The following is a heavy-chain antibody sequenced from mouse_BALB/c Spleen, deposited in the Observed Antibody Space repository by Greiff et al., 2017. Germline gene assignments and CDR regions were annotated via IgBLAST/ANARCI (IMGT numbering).Heavy chain of an antibody. CDR2: IWAGGST. CDR1: GFSLTSYG. V-gene: IGHV2-9*02. CDR3: ARMDGNGGAMDY. D-gene: IGHD2-1*01. Sequence: QVQLKESGPGLVAPSQSLSITCTVSGFSLTSYGVHWVRQPPGKGLEWLGVIWAGGSTNYNSALMSRLSISKDNSKSQVFLKMNSLQTDDTAMYYCARMDGNGGAMDYWGQGTSVTVSS. J-gene: IGHJ4*01.